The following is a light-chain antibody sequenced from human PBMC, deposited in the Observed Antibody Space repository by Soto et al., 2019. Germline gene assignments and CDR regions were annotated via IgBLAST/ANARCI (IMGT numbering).Light chain of an antibody. CDR3: QQYNNWPRT. Sequence: EIVMTQSPATLSVSPGERATLSCRASQSVSSNLAWYQQKPGQAPRLLIYGASTRATGIPARFSGSGSGTEVTLTISSLQSEDFAVYDGQQYNNWPRTFGQGTKVEIK. CDR2: GAS. V-gene: IGKV3-15*01. J-gene: IGKJ1*01. CDR1: QSVSSN.